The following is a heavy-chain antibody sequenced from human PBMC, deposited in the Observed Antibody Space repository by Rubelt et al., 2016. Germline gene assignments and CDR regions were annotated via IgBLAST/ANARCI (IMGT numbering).Heavy chain of an antibody. CDR3: AGGITIFGVASGYFDY. CDR1: GGSISSYY. J-gene: IGHJ4*02. D-gene: IGHD3-3*01. V-gene: IGHV4-59*01. CDR2: IYYSGST. Sequence: QVQLQESGPGLVKPSETLSLTCTVSGGSISSYYWSWIRQPPGKGLEWIGYIYYSGSTNYNPSLKSRVTIAVDTSKNQFSRKLSSVTAAGTAVYYCAGGITIFGVASGYFDYWGQGTLVTVSS.